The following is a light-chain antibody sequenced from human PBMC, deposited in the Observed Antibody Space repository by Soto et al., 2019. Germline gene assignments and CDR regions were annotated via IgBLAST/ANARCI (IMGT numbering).Light chain of an antibody. CDR1: SSDVGGYNF. CDR3: NSFTATSTLI. V-gene: IGLV2-14*03. CDR2: DVT. J-gene: IGLJ2*01. Sequence: QLVLTQPASVSGSPGQSITISCTGSSSDVGGYNFVSWYQQHPGKAPKLLIYDVTNRPSGVSTRFSGSKSGNTASLTVSGLQSEDEADYYCNSFTATSTLIFGGGTKVTVL.